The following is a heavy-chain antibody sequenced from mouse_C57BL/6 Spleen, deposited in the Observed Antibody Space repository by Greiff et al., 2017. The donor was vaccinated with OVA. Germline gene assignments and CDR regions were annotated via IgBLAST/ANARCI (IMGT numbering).Heavy chain of an antibody. CDR1: GYTFTSYW. D-gene: IGHD2-3*01. CDR3: ARRYDGCYAMDY. J-gene: IGHJ4*01. CDR2: IDPSDSET. Sequence: LQQPGAELVRPGSSVKLSCKASGYTFTSYWMHWVKQRPIQGLEWIGNIDPSDSETRYNQKFKDKATLTVDKSSSTAYMQLSSLTSEDSAVYYCARRYDGCYAMDYWGQGTSVTVSS. V-gene: IGHV1-52*01.